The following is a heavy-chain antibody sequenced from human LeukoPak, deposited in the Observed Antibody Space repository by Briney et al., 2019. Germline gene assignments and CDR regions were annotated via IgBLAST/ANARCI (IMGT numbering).Heavy chain of an antibody. CDR2: IYTTGRT. CDR3: ARESLELRFFDF. V-gene: IGHV4-61*02. CDR1: GGSISSGSYY. Sequence: SQTLSLTCTVSGGSISSGSYYWSWIRQPAGKGLEWIGRIYTTGRTIYNPSLKSQVTISINTSKNQFSLKLTSVTATDTAMYYCARESLELRFFDFWGQGALVTVSS. D-gene: IGHD1-7*01. J-gene: IGHJ4*02.